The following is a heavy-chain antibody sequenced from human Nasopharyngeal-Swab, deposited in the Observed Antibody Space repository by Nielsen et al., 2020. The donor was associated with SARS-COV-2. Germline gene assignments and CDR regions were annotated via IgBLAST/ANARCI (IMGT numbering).Heavy chain of an antibody. D-gene: IGHD5-18*01. V-gene: IGHV3-74*01. Sequence: GESLKISCAASGFTFRSYRLHWVRQPPGKGLVWVSRINSVETYTDYADSVKGRFTISRDNAKSTLFLQMSNLRADDTAVYYCTRDFDAATGYWGQGTLVTVSS. J-gene: IGHJ4*02. CDR2: INSVETYT. CDR1: GFTFRSYR. CDR3: TRDFDAATGY.